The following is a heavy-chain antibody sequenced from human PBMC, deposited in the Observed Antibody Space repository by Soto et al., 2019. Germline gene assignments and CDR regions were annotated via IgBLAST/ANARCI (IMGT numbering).Heavy chain of an antibody. Sequence: GASVKVSCKASGYTFTGYYMHWVRQAPGQGLEWMGWINPNSGGTNYAQKFQGWVTMTRDTSISTAHMELSRLRSDDTAVYYCARDGNYDILTGYYIPHAFDIWGQGTMVTVSS. V-gene: IGHV1-2*04. CDR2: INPNSGGT. CDR1: GYTFTGYY. J-gene: IGHJ3*02. D-gene: IGHD3-9*01. CDR3: ARDGNYDILTGYYIPHAFDI.